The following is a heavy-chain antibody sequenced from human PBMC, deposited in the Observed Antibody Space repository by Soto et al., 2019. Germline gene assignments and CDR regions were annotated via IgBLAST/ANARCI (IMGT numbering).Heavy chain of an antibody. CDR1: GGSISNYY. Sequence: LQLQESGPGLVKPSETLSLTCTVSGGSISNYYWSWIRQSPGKGLEWIGYIYYSGSTNYNPSLKNRVTISVDTSKNQFSLKLSSVTAADTAVYYCARIVAAVFDYWGQGTLVTVSS. CDR2: IYYSGST. J-gene: IGHJ4*02. CDR3: ARIVAAVFDY. V-gene: IGHV4-59*01. D-gene: IGHD2-15*01.